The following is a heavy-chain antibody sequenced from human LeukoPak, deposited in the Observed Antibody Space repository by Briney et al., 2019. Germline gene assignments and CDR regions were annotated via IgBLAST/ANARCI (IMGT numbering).Heavy chain of an antibody. CDR2: IHTSGID. Sequence: SSETLSLTCSVSGSSFNTYYWSWIRQPAGKGLEWIGRIHTSGIDDYRPPLQSRVPISVDMSKKEFSLKLPSVTAAGTAVYYCARDIVYLIDEDYGWGQGILVTVFS. CDR3: ARDIVYLIDEDYG. J-gene: IGHJ4*02. V-gene: IGHV4-4*07. D-gene: IGHD4-17*01. CDR1: GSSFNTYY.